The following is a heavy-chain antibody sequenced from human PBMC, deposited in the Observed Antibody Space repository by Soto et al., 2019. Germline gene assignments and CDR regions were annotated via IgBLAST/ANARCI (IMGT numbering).Heavy chain of an antibody. Sequence: SETLSLTCAVSGGSISSGGYSWSWIRQPPGKGLEWIAYIYHSGSTYYNPSLKSRVTISVDRSKNQFSLKLSSVTAADTAVYYCATTDSSGHSFFRYWGQGTLVTVS. CDR3: ATTDSSGHSFFRY. CDR2: IYHSGST. D-gene: IGHD3-22*01. V-gene: IGHV4-30-2*01. CDR1: GGSISSGGYS. J-gene: IGHJ4*02.